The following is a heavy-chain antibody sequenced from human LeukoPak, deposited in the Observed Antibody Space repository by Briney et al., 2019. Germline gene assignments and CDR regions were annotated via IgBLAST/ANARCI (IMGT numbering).Heavy chain of an antibody. V-gene: IGHV4-59*01. CDR1: GGSISSYY. J-gene: IGHJ4*02. Sequence: PSETLSLTCTVSGGSISSYYWSWIRQPPGKGLEWIGYIYYSGSTNYNPSLKSRVTISVDTSKNQFSLKLSSVTAADTAVYYCARGIAAAIADYWGQGTLVTVSS. CDR2: IYYSGST. D-gene: IGHD6-13*01. CDR3: ARGIAAAIADY.